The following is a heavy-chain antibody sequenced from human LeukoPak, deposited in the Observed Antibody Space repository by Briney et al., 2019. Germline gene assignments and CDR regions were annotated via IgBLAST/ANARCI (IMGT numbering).Heavy chain of an antibody. Sequence: SETLSLTCAVYGGSFSGYYWCWIRQPPGKGLEWIGEINHSGSTNYNPPLKSRATIPVDASKNQFSLYLSSVTAADTAVYFCARGFGDYYYMDVWGKGTTVTISS. CDR3: ARGFGDYYYMDV. CDR2: INHSGST. J-gene: IGHJ6*03. CDR1: GGSFSGYY. V-gene: IGHV4-34*01. D-gene: IGHD3-10*01.